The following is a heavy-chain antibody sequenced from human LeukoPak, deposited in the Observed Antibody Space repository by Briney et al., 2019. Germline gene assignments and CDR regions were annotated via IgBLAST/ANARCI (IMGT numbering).Heavy chain of an antibody. CDR2: IIPILGIA. Sequence: SVKVSCKASGGTFSSYAISWVRQAPGQGLEWMGRIIPILGIANYAQKFQGRVTITADKSTSTAYMELSSLRSEDTAVYYCASGWELRPPDYYYYGMDVWGQGTTVTVSS. CDR1: GGTFSSYA. D-gene: IGHD1-26*01. J-gene: IGHJ6*02. V-gene: IGHV1-69*04. CDR3: ASGWELRPPDYYYYGMDV.